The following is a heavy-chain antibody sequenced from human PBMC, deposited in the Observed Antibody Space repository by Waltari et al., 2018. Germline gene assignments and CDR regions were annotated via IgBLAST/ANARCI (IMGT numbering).Heavy chain of an antibody. CDR2: INHSGST. D-gene: IGHD6-13*01. J-gene: IGHJ3*02. V-gene: IGHV4-34*01. Sequence: QVQLQQWGAGLLKPSETLSLTCAVYGGSFSGYYWSWIRQPPGTGLEWIGEINHSGSTNYNPSLKSRVTISVDTSKNQFSLKLSSVTAADTAVYYCARGEGRDSSSWYSAFDIWGQGTMVTVSS. CDR3: ARGEGRDSSSWYSAFDI. CDR1: GGSFSGYY.